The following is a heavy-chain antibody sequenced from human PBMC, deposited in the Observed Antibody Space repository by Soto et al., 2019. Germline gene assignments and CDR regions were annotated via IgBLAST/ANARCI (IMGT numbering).Heavy chain of an antibody. CDR3: ARGDTAMAKIYDY. V-gene: IGHV1-2*04. D-gene: IGHD5-18*01. J-gene: IGHJ4*02. Sequence: ASVKVSCKASGYTFTGYYMHWVRQAPGQGLEWMGWINPNSGGTNYAQKFQGWVTMTRDTSISTAYMELSRLRSDDTAVYYCARGDTAMAKIYDYWGQGTLVTVYS. CDR2: INPNSGGT. CDR1: GYTFTGYY.